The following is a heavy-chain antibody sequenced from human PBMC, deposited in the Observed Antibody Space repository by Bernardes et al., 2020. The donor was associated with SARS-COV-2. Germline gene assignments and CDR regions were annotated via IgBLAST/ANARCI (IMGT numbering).Heavy chain of an antibody. D-gene: IGHD1-26*01. J-gene: IGHJ4*02. CDR1: GFTFSSYG. V-gene: IGHV3-33*01. CDR2: IWYDGSNK. Sequence: GGSLRLSCAASGFTFSSYGMHWVRQAPGKGLEWLANIWYDGSNKYHADSVKGRFTISKDNSKNTLYLQMSSLRVEDTAVYYCARESNPRGVGATIDYWGQGTLVTVSS. CDR3: ARESNPRGVGATIDY.